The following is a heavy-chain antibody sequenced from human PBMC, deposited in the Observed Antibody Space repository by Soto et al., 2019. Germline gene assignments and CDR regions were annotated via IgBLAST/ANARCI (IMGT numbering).Heavy chain of an antibody. D-gene: IGHD6-6*01. CDR2: IYYSGST. V-gene: IGHV4-39*01. CDR1: GGSISSSSYY. CDR3: ARLNSSSFYYYYYYMDV. J-gene: IGHJ6*03. Sequence: SETLSLTCTVSGGSISSSSYYWGWIRQPPGKGLEWIGSIYYSGSTYYNPSLKSRVTISVDTSKNQFSLKLSSVTAADTAVYYCARLNSSSFYYYYYYMDVWGKGTTVTVSS.